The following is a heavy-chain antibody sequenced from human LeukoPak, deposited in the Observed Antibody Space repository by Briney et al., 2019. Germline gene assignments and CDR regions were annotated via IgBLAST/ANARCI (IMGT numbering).Heavy chain of an antibody. V-gene: IGHV1-8*01. J-gene: IGHJ6*02. D-gene: IGHD6-6*01. CDR3: ARGGGSSYGYYYGLDV. CDR1: GYTFTSYD. CDR2: MNPNSGNT. Sequence: ASAKVSCKASGYTFTSYDINWVRLATGQGLEWMGWMNPNSGNTGYVQKFQGRVTMTRNTSISTAYMELSSLKSEDTGVYYCARGGGSSYGYYYGLDVWGQGTTVTVSS.